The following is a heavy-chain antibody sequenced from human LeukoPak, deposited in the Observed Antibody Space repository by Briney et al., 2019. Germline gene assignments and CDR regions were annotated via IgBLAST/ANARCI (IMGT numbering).Heavy chain of an antibody. D-gene: IGHD3-3*01. CDR3: TSGLYYDSWSDLFDY. J-gene: IGHJ4*02. V-gene: IGHV3-49*04. CDR1: GFTFGDYA. CDR2: FRRKANGGTT. Sequence: GGSLRLSCTASGFTFGDYAMSWVRQAPGKGPEWVGFFRRKANGGTTEYAASVKGRFTISRDDSKSIAYLQMNSLKTEDTAVYYCTSGLYYDSWSDLFDYWGQGTLVTVSS.